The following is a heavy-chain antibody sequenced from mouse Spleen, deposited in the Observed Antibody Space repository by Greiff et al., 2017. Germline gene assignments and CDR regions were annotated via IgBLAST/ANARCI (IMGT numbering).Heavy chain of an antibody. CDR1: GFSLTSYG. CDR3: ARDYGSRSYWYFDV. J-gene: IGHJ1*03. V-gene: IGHV2-6*03. Sequence: QVQLQQSGPGLVAPSQSLSITCTVSGFSLTSYGVHWVRQPPGKGLEWLVVIWSDGSTTYNSALKSRLSISKDNSKSQVFLKMNSLQTDDTAMYYCARDYGSRSYWYFDVWGTGTTVTVSS. D-gene: IGHD1-1*01. CDR2: IWSDGST.